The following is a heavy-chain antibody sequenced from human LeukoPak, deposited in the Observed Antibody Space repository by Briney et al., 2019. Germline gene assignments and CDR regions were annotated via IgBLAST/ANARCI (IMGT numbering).Heavy chain of an antibody. CDR3: SKGDDTSTYYYVSVDY. D-gene: IGHD3-22*01. V-gene: IGHV3-30*02. CDR1: GFTFSSYG. Sequence: GGSLRLSCAASGFTFSSYGMHWVRQAPGKGLEWVAFIRYDGTNKYYADSVKGRFTISRDNSKNTPYLQMNNLGAEDTAVYYCSKGDDTSTYYYVSVDYWGQGTLVTVSS. J-gene: IGHJ4*02. CDR2: IRYDGTNK.